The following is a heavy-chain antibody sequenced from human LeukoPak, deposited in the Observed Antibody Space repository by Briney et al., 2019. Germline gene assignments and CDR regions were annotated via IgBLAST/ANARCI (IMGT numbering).Heavy chain of an antibody. CDR3: ARPLGGTGGVFDI. CDR1: GFTFSSYS. V-gene: IGHV3-21*01. J-gene: IGHJ3*02. CDR2: INSAGTYM. D-gene: IGHD1-14*01. Sequence: GESLKISCAASGFTFSSYSMNWVRQAPGKGLEWVSAINSAGTYMKYADSVRGRFTISRDNARNSLYLQMYSLRAEDTAVYYCARPLGGTGGVFDIWGQGTMITVSS.